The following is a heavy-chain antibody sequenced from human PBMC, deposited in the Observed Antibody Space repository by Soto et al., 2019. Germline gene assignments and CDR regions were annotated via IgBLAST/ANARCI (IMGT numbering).Heavy chain of an antibody. CDR1: GYTFTDYY. J-gene: IGHJ6*02. V-gene: IGHV1-2*02. Sequence: ASVKVSCKASGYTFTDYYMHWVRQAPGQGLEWMGCINPNSGGTNYAQKFQGRVTMTRVTSISTAYMELSSLRSDDTALYYCAKDANIVVVAGATGGTDVWGQGTTVTVSS. CDR3: AKDANIVVVAGATGGTDV. CDR2: INPNSGGT. D-gene: IGHD2-2*01.